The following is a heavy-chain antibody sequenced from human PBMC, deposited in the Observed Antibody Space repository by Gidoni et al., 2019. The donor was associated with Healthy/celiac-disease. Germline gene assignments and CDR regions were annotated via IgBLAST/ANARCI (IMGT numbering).Heavy chain of an antibody. CDR3: ARGGSTLYYYYYYMDV. Sequence: QVQLVESGGGLVKPGGSLRLSCAPSGFTFSDYYMSWIRQAPGKGLEWVSDISSSSSYTNYADSVKGRFTISRDNDKNSLYLQMNSLRAEDTAVYYCARGGSTLYYYYYYMDVWGKGTTVTVSS. D-gene: IGHD5-12*01. V-gene: IGHV3-11*06. CDR2: ISSSSSYT. CDR1: GFTFSDYY. J-gene: IGHJ6*03.